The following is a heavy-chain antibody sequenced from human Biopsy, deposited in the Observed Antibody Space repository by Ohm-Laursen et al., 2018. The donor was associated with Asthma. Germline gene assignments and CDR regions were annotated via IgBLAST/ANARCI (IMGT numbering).Heavy chain of an antibody. V-gene: IGHV3-53*01. CDR2: IYSGGTS. J-gene: IGHJ4*02. CDR1: GFAVSRDY. D-gene: IGHD3-22*01. Sequence: SLRLSCTALGFAVSRDYMFWVRQAPGKGLEWVSVIYSGGTSHTADSVRGRFTISRDYPKNTLYLQMHSLRAEDTAVYYCARGDSSNWSHYYFDYWGQGTLVTVSS. CDR3: ARGDSSNWSHYYFDY.